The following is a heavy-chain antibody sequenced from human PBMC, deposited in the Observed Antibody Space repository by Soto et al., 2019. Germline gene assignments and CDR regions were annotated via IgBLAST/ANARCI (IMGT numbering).Heavy chain of an antibody. J-gene: IGHJ4*02. CDR3: ARVGYYDFWSGYSSPSFDY. D-gene: IGHD3-3*01. CDR1: GGSISSYY. V-gene: IGHV4-59*01. CDR2: IYYSGST. Sequence: PSETLSLTCTVSGGSISSYYWSWIRQPPGKGLEWIGYIYYSGSTNYNPSLKSRVTISVDTSKNQFSLKLSSVTAADTAVYYCARVGYYDFWSGYSSPSFDYWGQGTLVTVSS.